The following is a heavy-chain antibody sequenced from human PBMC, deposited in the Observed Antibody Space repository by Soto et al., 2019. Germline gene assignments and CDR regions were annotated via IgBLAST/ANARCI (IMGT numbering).Heavy chain of an antibody. Sequence: GGSLRLSCAASGFTFSSYAMHWVRQAPGKGLEWVAVISYDGSNKYYADSVKGRFTISRDNSKNTLYLQMNSLRAEDTAVYYCARADHTAQYGSALSWGRGPLFTVSS. CDR3: ARADHTAQYGSALS. J-gene: IGHJ5*02. V-gene: IGHV3-30-3*01. CDR1: GFTFSSYA. CDR2: ISYDGSNK. D-gene: IGHD3-10*01.